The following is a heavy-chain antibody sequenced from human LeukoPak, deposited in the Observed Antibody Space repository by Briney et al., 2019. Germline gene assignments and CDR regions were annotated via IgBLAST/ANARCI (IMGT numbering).Heavy chain of an antibody. CDR3: ARSGSYPYYYYYMDV. CDR2: IRYDGSNK. CDR1: GFSFSTYG. D-gene: IGHD1-26*01. J-gene: IGHJ6*03. Sequence: PGGSLRLSCEASGFSFSTYGMNWVRQAPGKGLEWVAFIRYDGSNKYYADSVKGRFTISRDNSKKTLYLQMNSLRSEDTAVYYCARSGSYPYYYYYMDVWGKGTTVTISS. V-gene: IGHV3-30*02.